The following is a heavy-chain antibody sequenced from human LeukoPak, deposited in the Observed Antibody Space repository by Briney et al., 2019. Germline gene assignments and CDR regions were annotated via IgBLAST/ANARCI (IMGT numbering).Heavy chain of an antibody. CDR2: TYYRSKWYN. CDR1: GGSVSSNSAA. Sequence: SQTLSLTCAISGGSVSSNSAAWNWIRQSPSRGLEWLGRTYYRSKWYNDYAVSVKSRITINPDTSKNQFSLQLNSVTPEDTAVYYCARAGGYSGYDKDYYYYGMDVWGQGTTVTVSS. D-gene: IGHD5-12*01. V-gene: IGHV6-1*01. J-gene: IGHJ6*02. CDR3: ARAGGYSGYDKDYYYYGMDV.